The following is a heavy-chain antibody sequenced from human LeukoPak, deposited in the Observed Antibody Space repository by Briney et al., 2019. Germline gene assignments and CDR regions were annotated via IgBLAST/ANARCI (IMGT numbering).Heavy chain of an antibody. D-gene: IGHD2-8*01. CDR1: GGSMSSYY. Sequence: SETLSLTCTVSGGSMSSYYWSWIRQPPGKGLEGIGYIYYNGKTNYSPSLNSRVTISVDTSRNQFSLKLNSVTAADTAVYYCARDNGVRGFDYWGQGTLVTVSS. CDR2: IYYNGKT. CDR3: ARDNGVRGFDY. J-gene: IGHJ4*02. V-gene: IGHV4-59*12.